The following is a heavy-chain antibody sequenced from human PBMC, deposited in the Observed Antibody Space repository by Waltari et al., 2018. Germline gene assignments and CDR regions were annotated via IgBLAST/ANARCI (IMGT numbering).Heavy chain of an antibody. CDR3: ARDKSTPGYYDSSGYYFQDY. Sequence: QVQLQESGPGLVKPSETLSLTCAVSGYSISSGYYWGWIRQPPGTGLEWIGSIYHSGGTYCKPTLKSRVTIEVDTSKNQCSLKLSSVTAADTAVYYCARDKSTPGYYDSSGYYFQDYWGQGTLVTVSS. V-gene: IGHV4-38-2*02. J-gene: IGHJ4*02. CDR1: GYSISSGYY. CDR2: IYHSGGT. D-gene: IGHD3-22*01.